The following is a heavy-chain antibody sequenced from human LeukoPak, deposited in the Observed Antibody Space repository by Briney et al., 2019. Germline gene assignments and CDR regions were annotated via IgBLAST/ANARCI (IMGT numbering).Heavy chain of an antibody. V-gene: IGHV1-69*13. Sequence: SVKVSCKASGGTFSSYAISWVRQAPGQGLEWMGGIIPIFGTANYAQKFQGRVTITADESTSTAYMELSSLRSEDTAVYYCARHPHHRRSSGPIAYWGQGTLVTVSS. J-gene: IGHJ4*02. CDR1: GGTFSSYA. CDR2: IIPIFGTA. D-gene: IGHD3-22*01. CDR3: ARHPHHRRSSGPIAY.